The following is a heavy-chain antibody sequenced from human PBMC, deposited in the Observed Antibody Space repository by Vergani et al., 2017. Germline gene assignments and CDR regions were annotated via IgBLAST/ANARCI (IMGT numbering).Heavy chain of an antibody. CDR3: AKPLIAAAGYYYYYGMDV. V-gene: IGHV3-23*01. Sequence: EVQLLESGGGLVQPGGSLRLSCAASGFTFSSYAMSWVRQAPGKGLEWVSAISGSGGSTYYADSVKGRFTISRDNSKTTLYLQMNSLRAEDTAVYYCAKPLIAAAGYYYYYGMDVWGQGTTVTVSS. CDR1: GFTFSSYA. J-gene: IGHJ6*02. CDR2: ISGSGGST. D-gene: IGHD6-13*01.